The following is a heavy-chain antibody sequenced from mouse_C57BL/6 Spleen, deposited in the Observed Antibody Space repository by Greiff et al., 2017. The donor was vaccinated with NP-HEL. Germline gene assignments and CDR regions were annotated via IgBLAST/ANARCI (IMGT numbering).Heavy chain of an antibody. CDR3: TGAQEFAY. CDR1: GFTFSNYW. J-gene: IGHJ3*01. Sequence: EVKLMESGGGLVQPGGSMKLSCVASGFTFSNYWMNWVRQSPEKGLEWVAQIRLKSDNYATHYAESVKGRFTISRDDSKSSVYLQMNNLRAEDTGIYYCTGAQEFAYWGQGTLVTVSA. V-gene: IGHV6-3*01. CDR2: IRLKSDNYAT.